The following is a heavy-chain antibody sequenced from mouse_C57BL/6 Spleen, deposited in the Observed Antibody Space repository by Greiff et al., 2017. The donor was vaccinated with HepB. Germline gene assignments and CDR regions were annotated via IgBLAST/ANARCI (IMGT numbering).Heavy chain of an antibody. CDR3: AREITTVGRYFDY. J-gene: IGHJ2*01. V-gene: IGHV5-4*01. CDR2: ISDGGSYT. D-gene: IGHD1-1*01. Sequence: EVKLVESGGGLVKPGGSLKLSCAASGFTFSSYAMSWVRQTPEKRLEWVATISDGGSYTYYPDNVKGRFTISRDNAKNNLYLQMSHLKSEDTAMYYCAREITTVGRYFDYWGQGTTLTVSS. CDR1: GFTFSSYA.